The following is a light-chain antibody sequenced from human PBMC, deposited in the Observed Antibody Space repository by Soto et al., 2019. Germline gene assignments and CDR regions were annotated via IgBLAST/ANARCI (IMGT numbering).Light chain of an antibody. Sequence: DIHMTQSPSTLSASVGDRVTITCRASQRIARWLAWYQQKPGKAPKLLIYRASGLESGVPSRFSGSGSGTDFNLTICSLQPNDFASYFCQHYENYSPLTCGVWTKVEVK. J-gene: IGKJ4*02. CDR2: RAS. CDR1: QRIARW. CDR3: QHYENYSPLT. V-gene: IGKV1-5*03.